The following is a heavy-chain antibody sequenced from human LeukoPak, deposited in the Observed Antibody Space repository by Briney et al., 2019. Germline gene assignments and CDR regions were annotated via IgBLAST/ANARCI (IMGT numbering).Heavy chain of an antibody. CDR2: IIPIFGTA. V-gene: IGHV1-69*06. J-gene: IGHJ4*02. CDR1: GYTFTSYG. D-gene: IGHD3-22*01. CDR3: TRGRISSGYYSPFDY. Sequence: GASVKVSCKASGYTFTSYGISWVRQAPGQGLEWMGGIIPIFGTANYAQKFQGRVTITADKSTSTAYMELSSLRSEDTAVYYCTRGRISSGYYSPFDYWRQGTLVTVSS.